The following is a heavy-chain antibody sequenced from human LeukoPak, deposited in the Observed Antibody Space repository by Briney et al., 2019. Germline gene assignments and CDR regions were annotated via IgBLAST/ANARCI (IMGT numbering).Heavy chain of an antibody. V-gene: IGHV1-3*01. CDR3: ARGVAGPASPDC. Sequence: GASVKVSCKASGGTFSSYAMHWVRQAPGQRLEWMGWINAGNGNTKYSQKFQGRVTITRDTSASTAYMELSSLRSEDTAVYYCARGVAGPASPDCWGQGTLVTVSS. J-gene: IGHJ4*02. CDR1: GGTFSSYA. CDR2: INAGNGNT. D-gene: IGHD6-19*01.